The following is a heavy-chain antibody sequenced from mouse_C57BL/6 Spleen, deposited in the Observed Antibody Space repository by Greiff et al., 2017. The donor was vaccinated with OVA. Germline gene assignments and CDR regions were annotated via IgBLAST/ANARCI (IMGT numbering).Heavy chain of an antibody. CDR1: GFTFSDYY. J-gene: IGHJ4*01. Sequence: EVQLVESGGGLVQPGGSLKLSCAASGFTFSDYYMYWVRQTPEKRLEWVAYISNGGGSTYYPDTVKGRFTISRDNAKNTLYLQMSLLKSEDTAMYYCARRGVITTVVAEGAMDYWGQGTSVTVSS. CDR3: ARRGVITTVVAEGAMDY. V-gene: IGHV5-12*01. D-gene: IGHD1-1*01. CDR2: ISNGGGST.